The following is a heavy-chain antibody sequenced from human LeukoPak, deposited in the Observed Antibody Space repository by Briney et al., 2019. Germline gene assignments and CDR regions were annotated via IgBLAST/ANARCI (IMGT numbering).Heavy chain of an antibody. V-gene: IGHV3-21*01. CDR1: GFTFSSYS. Sequence: GGSLRLSCAGSGFTFSSYSMNWVRQAPGKGLEWVSFISSSSSYIYYADSVKGRFTISRDNAKNTPYLQMNSLRAEDTAVYYCARRSAAKDAFDIWGQGTKVTVSS. CDR2: ISSSSSYI. D-gene: IGHD6-25*01. J-gene: IGHJ3*02. CDR3: ARRSAAKDAFDI.